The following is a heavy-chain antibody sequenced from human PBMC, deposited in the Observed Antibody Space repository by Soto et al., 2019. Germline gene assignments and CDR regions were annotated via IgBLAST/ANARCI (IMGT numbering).Heavy chain of an antibody. CDR2: ISYDGSNK. CDR1: GFTFSSYG. Sequence: GGSLRLSCAASGFTFSSYGMHWVRQAPGKGLEWVAVISYDGSNKYYADSVKGRFTISRDNSKNTLYLQMNSLRAEDTAVYYCAKELRYFDWLGGFDYWGQGTLVTVSS. D-gene: IGHD3-9*01. J-gene: IGHJ4*02. CDR3: AKELRYFDWLGGFDY. V-gene: IGHV3-30*18.